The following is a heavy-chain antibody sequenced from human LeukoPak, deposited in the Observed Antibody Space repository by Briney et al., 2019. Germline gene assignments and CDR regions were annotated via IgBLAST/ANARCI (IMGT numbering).Heavy chain of an antibody. D-gene: IGHD6-13*01. Sequence: GGALRLSCAASGFTFDDYAMHWVRQAPGKGLEWFSGISWNSGSIGYADSVKGRFTISRDNAKNSLYLQMNGLRAEDTALYYCAKGSRWQQLDYWGQGTLVTVSS. CDR3: AKGSRWQQLDY. CDR2: ISWNSGSI. V-gene: IGHV3-9*01. CDR1: GFTFDDYA. J-gene: IGHJ4*02.